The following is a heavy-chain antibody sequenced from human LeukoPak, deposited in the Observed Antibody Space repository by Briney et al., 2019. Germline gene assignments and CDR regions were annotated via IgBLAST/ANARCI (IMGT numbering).Heavy chain of an antibody. V-gene: IGHV3-9*01. Sequence: SGGSLRLSCAASGFTFDDYAMHWVRQAPGKGLEWVSGISWNSGSIGYADSVKGRFTISRDNSKNTLYLQMNSLRAEDTAVYYCARDYGPLRGDYWGQGTLVTVSS. D-gene: IGHD3-10*01. CDR1: GFTFDDYA. CDR3: ARDYGPLRGDY. J-gene: IGHJ4*02. CDR2: ISWNSGSI.